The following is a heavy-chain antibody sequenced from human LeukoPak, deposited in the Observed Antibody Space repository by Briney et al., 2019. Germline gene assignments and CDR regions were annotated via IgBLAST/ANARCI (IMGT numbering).Heavy chain of an antibody. Sequence: SETLSLTCTISGASISSFYWSWIRQPPGKGLEWIGSINYSGSTNYNPSLKSPVTISIDTSKNRMSLKLISVTAADTAVYYCARDPIHRDDYNAXWGQGALVSVSS. CDR1: GASISSFY. J-gene: IGHJ5*02. CDR3: ARDPIHRDDYNAX. CDR2: INYSGST. V-gene: IGHV4-59*01. D-gene: IGHD5-24*01.